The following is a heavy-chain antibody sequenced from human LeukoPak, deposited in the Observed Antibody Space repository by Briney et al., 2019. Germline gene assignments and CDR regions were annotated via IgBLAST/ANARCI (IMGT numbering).Heavy chain of an antibody. CDR3: ARDGNYYDRNDYYDAFDL. D-gene: IGHD3-22*01. Sequence: GGSLRLSCAASGFTFSSYNMNWVRQAPGRGLEWVSSITSSSTYKSFADSVKGRFSISRDNAKNSLYLQLNSLSAEDTAVYYCARDGNYYDRNDYYDAFDLWGQGTMVIVSS. V-gene: IGHV3-21*01. CDR1: GFTFSSYN. J-gene: IGHJ3*01. CDR2: ITSSSTYK.